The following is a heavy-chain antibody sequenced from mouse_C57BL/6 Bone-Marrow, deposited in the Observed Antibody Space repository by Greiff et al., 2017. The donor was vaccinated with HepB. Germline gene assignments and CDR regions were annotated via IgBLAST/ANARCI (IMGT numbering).Heavy chain of an antibody. J-gene: IGHJ3*01. D-gene: IGHD2-5*01. CDR3: ASYYSNYEGFAY. CDR1: EYEFPSHD. CDR2: INSDGGST. V-gene: IGHV5-2*01. Sequence: EVMLVESGGGLVQPGESLKLSCESNEYEFPSHDMSWVRKTPEKRLELVAAINSDGGSTYYPDTMERRFIISRDNTKKTLYLQMSSLRSEDTALYYCASYYSNYEGFAYWGQGTLVTVSA.